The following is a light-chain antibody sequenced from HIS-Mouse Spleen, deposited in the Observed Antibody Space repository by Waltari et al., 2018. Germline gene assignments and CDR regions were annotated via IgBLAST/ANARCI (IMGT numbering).Light chain of an antibody. CDR3: CSYAGSSTFPV. CDR2: EGS. Sequence: QSALTQPASVSGSPGQSITIPCTGTSSDVGSYNLVPWYQQHPGKAPKLMIYEGSKRPSGVSNRFSGSKSGNTASLTISGLQAEDEADYYCCSYAGSSTFPVFGTGTKVTVL. CDR1: SSDVGSYNL. V-gene: IGLV2-23*03. J-gene: IGLJ1*01.